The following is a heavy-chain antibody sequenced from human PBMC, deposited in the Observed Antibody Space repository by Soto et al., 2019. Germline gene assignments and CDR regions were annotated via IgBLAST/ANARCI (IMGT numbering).Heavy chain of an antibody. CDR2: MYFNEST. CDR3: ARGPVPDYDILTGYSLDP. V-gene: IGHV4-59*12. CDR1: GASITSYF. D-gene: IGHD3-9*01. J-gene: IGHJ5*02. Sequence: SETLSLTCTVSGASITSYFLNWIRQAPGKGLEWIGYMYFNESTNYNPSLKSRVMMSLDTSKNQFSLKLSSVTAADTAVYYCARGPVPDYDILTGYSLDPWGQGTLVTVS.